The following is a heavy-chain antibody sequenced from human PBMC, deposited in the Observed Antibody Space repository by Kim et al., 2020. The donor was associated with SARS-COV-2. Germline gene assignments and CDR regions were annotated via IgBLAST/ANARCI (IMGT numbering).Heavy chain of an antibody. J-gene: IGHJ4*02. CDR3: ARDIVSTGVFDY. D-gene: IGHD5-12*01. V-gene: IGHV1-18*01. Sequence: ASVQVSCKASGYRFSSYGINWVRQAPGQGLEWMGWISTYTGDTNYAQKFQGRVSMTTETSTNTAYMELRSLRSDDTAVYYCARDIVSTGVFDYWGQGTRVTVSS. CDR1: GYRFSSYG. CDR2: ISTYTGDT.